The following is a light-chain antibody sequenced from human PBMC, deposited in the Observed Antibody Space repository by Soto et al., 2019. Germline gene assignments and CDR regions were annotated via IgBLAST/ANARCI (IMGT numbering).Light chain of an antibody. CDR3: CSYTRSGTLI. J-gene: IGLJ1*01. CDR1: SSDVGDYNY. V-gene: IGLV2-14*01. Sequence: QSALTQPASLSGSPGQSITISCTGTSSDVGDYNYVSWYQQHPGKVPKVIIYDVSNRPSGVSYRFSGTKSGNTASLTVSGLRAEDEADYYCCSYTRSGTLIFGTG. CDR2: DVS.